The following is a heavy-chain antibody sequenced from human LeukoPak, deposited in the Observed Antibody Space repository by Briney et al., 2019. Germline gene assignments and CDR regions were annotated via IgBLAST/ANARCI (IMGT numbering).Heavy chain of an antibody. CDR1: GGSISSYY. Sequence: PSETLSLTCTVSGGSISSYYWSWIRQAPGKGLEWIAYIYYSGSTNYNPSLKSRLTMSVATSKNEFPLTVSSVTAAATGVYYCARSYGDYLVFDYWGQGILVTVSS. J-gene: IGHJ4*02. CDR2: IYYSGST. V-gene: IGHV4-59*01. D-gene: IGHD4-17*01. CDR3: ARSYGDYLVFDY.